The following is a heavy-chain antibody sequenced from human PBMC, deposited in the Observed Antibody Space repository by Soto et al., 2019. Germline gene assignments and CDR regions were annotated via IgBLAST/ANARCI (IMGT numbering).Heavy chain of an antibody. CDR1: GFTFSTYA. CDR3: AKESSRYSSPY. D-gene: IGHD3-16*02. Sequence: PGGSLRLSCAASGFTFSTYAMNWVRQAPGKGPEWVSGITSNGDNRYYADSVKGRFTISRDNSKNTLYLQMNSLRADDTAVYYCAKESSRYSSPYRGQGTLVTVSS. J-gene: IGHJ4*02. V-gene: IGHV3-23*01. CDR2: ITSNGDNR.